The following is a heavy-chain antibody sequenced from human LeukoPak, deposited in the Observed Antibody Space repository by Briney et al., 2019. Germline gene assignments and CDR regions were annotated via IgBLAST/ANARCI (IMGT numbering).Heavy chain of an antibody. CDR2: INPNSGGT. CDR1: GYTFTGYY. J-gene: IGHJ1*01. V-gene: IGHV1-2*02. Sequence: ASVKVSCKASGYTFTGYYMHWVRQAPGQGLEWMGWINPNSGGTNYAQKFQGRVTMTRDTSISTAYMELSSLRSEDTAVYYCAREATVTTQGRYFQHWGQGTLVTVSS. CDR3: AREATVTTQGRYFQH. D-gene: IGHD4-17*01.